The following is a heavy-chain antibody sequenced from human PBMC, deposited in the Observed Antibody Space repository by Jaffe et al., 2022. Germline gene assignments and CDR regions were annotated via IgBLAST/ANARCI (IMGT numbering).Heavy chain of an antibody. CDR3: VRPYYYDSSGYYPLDYYFDY. V-gene: IGHV5-51*03. D-gene: IGHD3-22*01. CDR1: GYSFTSYW. J-gene: IGHJ4*02. CDR2: IYLGDSDT. Sequence: EVQLVQSGAEVKKPGESLKISCKGSGYSFTSYWIGWVRQMPGKGLEWMGIIYLGDSDTRYSPSFQGQVTISADKSISTAYLQWSSLKASDTAMYYCVRPYYYDSSGYYPLDYYFDYWGQGTLVTVSS.